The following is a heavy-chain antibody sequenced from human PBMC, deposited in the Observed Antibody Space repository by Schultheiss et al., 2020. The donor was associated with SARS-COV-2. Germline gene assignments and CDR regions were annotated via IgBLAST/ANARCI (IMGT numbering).Heavy chain of an antibody. CDR2: IYYSGST. J-gene: IGHJ1*01. CDR3: ARLWGSGSYNPYFQH. Sequence: SETLSLTCTVSGGSISSSSYYWGWIRQPPGKGLEWIGSIYYSGSTYYNPSLKSRVTISVDTSKNQFSLKLSSETAADTAVYYCARLWGSGSYNPYFQHWGQGTLVTVSS. V-gene: IGHV4-39*01. D-gene: IGHD3-10*01. CDR1: GGSISSSSYY.